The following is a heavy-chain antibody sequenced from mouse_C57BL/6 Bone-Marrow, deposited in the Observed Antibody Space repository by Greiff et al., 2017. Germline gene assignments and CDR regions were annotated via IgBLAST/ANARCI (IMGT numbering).Heavy chain of an antibody. V-gene: IGHV1-69*01. D-gene: IGHD2-4*01. Sequence: QVQLQQPGAELVMPGASVKLSCKASGYTFTSYWMHWVKQRPGQGLEWIGEIDPSDSYTNYNQKFKGKSTLTVDKSSSTAYMQRSSLTSEDSAVYYCAISTMIRSFAYWGQGTLVTVSA. J-gene: IGHJ3*01. CDR1: GYTFTSYW. CDR2: IDPSDSYT. CDR3: AISTMIRSFAY.